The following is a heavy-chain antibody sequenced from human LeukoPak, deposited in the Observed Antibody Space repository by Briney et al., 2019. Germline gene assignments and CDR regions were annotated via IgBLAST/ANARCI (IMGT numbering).Heavy chain of an antibody. D-gene: IGHD3-3*01. Sequence: ASVKVSCKASGYSFTNYYMHWVRQAPGQGLEWMGVINPSGDSTNYAQKFQGRVTMTRDTSTSTVYMELSSLTSEDTAVYYCARADFWSGDSLRCYYFDLWGLGTLVTVSS. V-gene: IGHV1-46*01. CDR2: INPSGDST. CDR1: GYSFTNYY. J-gene: IGHJ4*02. CDR3: ARADFWSGDSLRCYYFDL.